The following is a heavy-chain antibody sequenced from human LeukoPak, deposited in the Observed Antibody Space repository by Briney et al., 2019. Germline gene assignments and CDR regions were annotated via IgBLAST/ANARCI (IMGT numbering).Heavy chain of an antibody. V-gene: IGHV4-39*07. Sequence: SETLSLTCTVSGGSISSSSYYWGWIRQPPGKGLEWIGSIYYSGSTYYNPSLKSRVTISVDTSKNQFSLKLSSVTAADTAVYYCAREGSEETVAGIGWGYYYGMDVWGQGTTVTVSS. CDR2: IYYSGST. CDR3: AREGSEETVAGIGWGYYYGMDV. CDR1: GGSISSSSYY. D-gene: IGHD6-19*01. J-gene: IGHJ6*02.